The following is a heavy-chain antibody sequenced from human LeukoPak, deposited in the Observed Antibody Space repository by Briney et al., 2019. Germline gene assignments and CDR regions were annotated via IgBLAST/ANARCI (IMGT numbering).Heavy chain of an antibody. Sequence: GGSLRLSCVASGFTFSSRDWMTWVRPAPGKGLEWVANIKQDGSEKNYVDSVKGRFTISRDNAKNSVDLQMNSLRAEDTAVYYCARDLEPYCSSTSCYVFDYWGQGTLVTVSS. V-gene: IGHV3-7*01. CDR1: GFTFSSRDW. CDR3: ARDLEPYCSSTSCYVFDY. J-gene: IGHJ4*02. CDR2: IKQDGSEK. D-gene: IGHD2-2*01.